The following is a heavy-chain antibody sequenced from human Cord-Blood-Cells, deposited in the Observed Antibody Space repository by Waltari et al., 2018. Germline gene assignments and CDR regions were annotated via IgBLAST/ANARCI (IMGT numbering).Heavy chain of an antibody. CDR1: GYTFTSYG. CDR2: ISANNGNT. Sequence: QVQLVQSGAEVKKPGASVKVSCKASGYTFTSYGSSWVRQAPGQGLGWRGWISANNGNTNYAQKIQTRDTMTTETYTSTANMELRSLSSDDTAVYYCARRPHFDYWGQGTLVTVSS. V-gene: IGHV1-18*01. J-gene: IGHJ4*02. CDR3: ARRPHFDY.